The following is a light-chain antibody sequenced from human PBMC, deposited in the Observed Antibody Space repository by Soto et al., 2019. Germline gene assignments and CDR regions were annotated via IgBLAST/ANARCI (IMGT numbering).Light chain of an antibody. V-gene: IGKV3-11*01. CDR1: QSVSSY. CDR2: DAS. Sequence: EIVLTQSPVTLFLSPVERATLSCRASQSVSSYLAWYQQKPGQAPRLLIYDASNRATGIPARFSGSGSGTDFTLTISSLEPEDFAVYYCQQRSNWPRTFGQGTKVDIK. J-gene: IGKJ1*01. CDR3: QQRSNWPRT.